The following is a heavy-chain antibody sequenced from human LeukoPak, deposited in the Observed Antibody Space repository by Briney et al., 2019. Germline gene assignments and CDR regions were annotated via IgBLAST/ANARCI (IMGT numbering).Heavy chain of an antibody. CDR1: GGSISSYY. V-gene: IGHV4-59*01. CDR3: ARTYYDFWSGYFTQHRGSRWFDP. J-gene: IGHJ5*02. D-gene: IGHD3-3*01. Sequence: SETLSLTCTVSGGSISSYYWSWIRQPPGKGLEWIGYIYYSGSTNYNPSLKSRVTISVDTSKNQFSLKLSSVTAADTAVYYCARTYYDFWSGYFTQHRGSRWFDPWGQGALVTVSS. CDR2: IYYSGST.